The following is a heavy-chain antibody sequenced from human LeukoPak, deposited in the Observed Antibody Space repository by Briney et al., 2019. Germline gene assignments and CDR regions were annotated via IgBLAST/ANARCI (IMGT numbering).Heavy chain of an antibody. CDR1: GFSLSTSGVG. D-gene: IGHD6-13*01. CDR2: IYWDDDK. J-gene: IGHJ4*02. V-gene: IGHV2-5*02. CDR3: AHQENPWYSSSWYYFDY. Sequence: SGPTLVNPTQTLTLTCTFSGFSLSTSGVGVGWIRQPPGKALEWLALIYWDDDKRYSPSLKSRLTITKDTSKNQVVLTMTNMDPVDTATYYCAHQENPWYSSSWYYFDYWGQGTLVTVSS.